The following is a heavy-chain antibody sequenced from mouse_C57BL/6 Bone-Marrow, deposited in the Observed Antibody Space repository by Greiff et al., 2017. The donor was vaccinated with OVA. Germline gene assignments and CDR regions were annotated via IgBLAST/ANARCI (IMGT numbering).Heavy chain of an antibody. CDR3: TVYYSNSWYFDV. CDR2: IRLKSDNYAT. V-gene: IGHV6-3*01. D-gene: IGHD2-5*01. Sequence: EVQLQQSGGGLVQPGGSMKLSCVASGFTFSNYWMNWVRQSPEKGLEWVAQIRLKSDNYATHYAESVKGRFTISRDDSKSSVYLQMNNLRAEDTGIYYCTVYYSNSWYFDVWGTGTTVTVSS. J-gene: IGHJ1*03. CDR1: GFTFSNYW.